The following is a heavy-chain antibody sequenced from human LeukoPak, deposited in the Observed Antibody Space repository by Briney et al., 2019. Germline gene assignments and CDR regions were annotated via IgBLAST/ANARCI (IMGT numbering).Heavy chain of an antibody. CDR2: IIPIFGAA. Sequence: SVKVSCKASGGTFSSYAISWVRQAPGQGLEWMGGIIPIFGAANYAQKFQGRVTITTDESTSTAYMELSSLRSEDTAVYYCARDPRYGDYVTDYYYYMDVWGKGTTVTVSS. V-gene: IGHV1-69*05. J-gene: IGHJ6*03. CDR1: GGTFSSYA. D-gene: IGHD4-17*01. CDR3: ARDPRYGDYVTDYYYYMDV.